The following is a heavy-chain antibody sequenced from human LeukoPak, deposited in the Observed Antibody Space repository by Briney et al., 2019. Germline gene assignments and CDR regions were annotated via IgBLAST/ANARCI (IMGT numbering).Heavy chain of an antibody. D-gene: IGHD1-14*01. J-gene: IGHJ5*02. V-gene: IGHV3-23*01. CDR1: GFSFSNYA. Sequence: GGSLRLSCAASGFSFSNYAMSWVRQAPGKGLEWVSLIVSSSGSTFYADSVKGRFTISRDNSKNTLYLEMNSLRAEDTAIYHWGIERGIAATSWFDPWGQGTLVTGSS. CDR3: GIERGIAATSWFDP. CDR2: IVSSSGST.